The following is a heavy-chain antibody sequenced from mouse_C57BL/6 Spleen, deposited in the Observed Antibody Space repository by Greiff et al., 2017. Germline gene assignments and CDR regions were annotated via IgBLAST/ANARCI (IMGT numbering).Heavy chain of an antibody. D-gene: IGHD1-3*01. Sequence: EVKLMESGAELVRPGASVKLSCTASGFNIKDDYMHWVKQRPEQGLEWIGWIDPENGDTEYASKFQGKATITADTSSNTAYLQLSSLTSEDTAVYYCTTVKWYFDVWGTGTTVTVSS. J-gene: IGHJ1*03. V-gene: IGHV14-4*01. CDR3: TTVKWYFDV. CDR2: IDPENGDT. CDR1: GFNIKDDY.